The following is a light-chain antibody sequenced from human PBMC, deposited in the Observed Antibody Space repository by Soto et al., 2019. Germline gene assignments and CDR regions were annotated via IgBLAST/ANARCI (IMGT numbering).Light chain of an antibody. CDR1: QGISSC. CDR2: AAS. J-gene: IGKJ5*01. Sequence: DIQMTQSPSSVSASVGDRVTSTCRASQGISSCLAWYQQKPGTAPRLLIYAASSLQSGVPSRFSGSGSGTDFTLTSIGLQPEDFAIYYCQQANSFPITFGQGTRLEIK. V-gene: IGKV1-12*01. CDR3: QQANSFPIT.